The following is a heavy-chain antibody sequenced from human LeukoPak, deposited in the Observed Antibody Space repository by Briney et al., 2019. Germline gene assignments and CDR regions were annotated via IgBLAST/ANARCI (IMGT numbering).Heavy chain of an antibody. CDR1: GFTFSSYA. V-gene: IGHV3-23*01. J-gene: IGHJ4*02. D-gene: IGHD5-18*01. Sequence: QPGGSLRLSCAASGFTFSSYAMSWVRQAPGKGLEWVSAISGSGGSTYYADSVKGRFTISRDNSKNTLYLQMNSLRAEDTAVYYCAKPKRGYSYGLLDYWGQGTLVTVSP. CDR3: AKPKRGYSYGLLDY. CDR2: ISGSGGST.